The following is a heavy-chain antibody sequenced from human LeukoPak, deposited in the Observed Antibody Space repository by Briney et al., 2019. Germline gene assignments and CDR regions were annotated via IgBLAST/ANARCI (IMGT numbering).Heavy chain of an antibody. V-gene: IGHV4-38-2*02. CDR1: TYSIGSGYY. D-gene: IGHD3-22*01. Sequence: SETLSLTCTVSTYSIGSGYYWGWIRQPPGKGLEWIGSIYHSGSTYYNPSLKSRVTISVDTSKNQFSLKLSSVTAADTAVYYCARGSHGSSGYCPFDNWGQGTLVTVSS. CDR2: IYHSGST. J-gene: IGHJ4*02. CDR3: ARGSHGSSGYCPFDN.